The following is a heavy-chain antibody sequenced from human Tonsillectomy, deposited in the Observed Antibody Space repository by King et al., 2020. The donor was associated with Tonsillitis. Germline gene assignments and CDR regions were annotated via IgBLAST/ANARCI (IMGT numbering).Heavy chain of an antibody. Sequence: VQLQESGPGLVKPSQTLSLTCTASGGSISSGGYYWSWIRQHPGKGLEWIGYIYYDGSAHYNPSLKSRTTMSVATSENQFSLRVSSVTAADTAVYYCARNRVARYMDVWGKGTTVTVSS. J-gene: IGHJ6*03. CDR2: IYYDGSA. CDR3: ARNRVARYMDV. V-gene: IGHV4-31*03. CDR1: GGSISSGGYY. D-gene: IGHD2-15*01.